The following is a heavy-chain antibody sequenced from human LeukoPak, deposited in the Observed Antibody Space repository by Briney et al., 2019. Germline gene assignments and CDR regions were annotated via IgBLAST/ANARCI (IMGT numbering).Heavy chain of an antibody. D-gene: IGHD6-13*01. V-gene: IGHV3-30-3*01. CDR1: GFTFSSYA. J-gene: IGHJ4*02. Sequence: GGSLRLSCAASGFTFSSYAMHWVRQAPGKGLEWVAVISYDGSNKYYADSVKGRFTISRDNSKNTLYLQMNSLRAEDTAVYYCARDGPEGVATLSKQQLVLDYWGQGTLVAVSS. CDR2: ISYDGSNK. CDR3: ARDGPEGVATLSKQQLVLDY.